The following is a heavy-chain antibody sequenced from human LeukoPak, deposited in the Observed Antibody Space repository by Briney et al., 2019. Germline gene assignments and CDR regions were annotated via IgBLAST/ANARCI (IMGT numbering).Heavy chain of an antibody. CDR2: INDSGTI. CDR3: ARRWNYGRNYYIDV. Sequence: SETLSLTCAVYGGSFSNYYWSWIRQSPGKGLEWIGEINDSGTINYNPSPMSRVTISVDKSKNQFSLKLSSVTAADTAVYYCARRWNYGRNYYIDVWGKGATVSVS. V-gene: IGHV4-34*01. J-gene: IGHJ6*03. D-gene: IGHD1-7*01. CDR1: GGSFSNYY.